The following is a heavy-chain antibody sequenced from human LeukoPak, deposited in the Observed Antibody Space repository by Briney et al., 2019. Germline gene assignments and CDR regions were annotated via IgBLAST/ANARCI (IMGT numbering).Heavy chain of an antibody. J-gene: IGHJ4*02. D-gene: IGHD1-26*01. CDR2: IYSGGST. CDR3: ARDSSGSYYVSDY. CDR1: GFTVSSNY. Sequence: GGSLRLSCAASGFTVSSNYMSWVRQAPGKGLEWVSVIYSGGSTYYADSVKGRFTISRDNSKNTLYLQMNSLRADDTAVYYCARDSSGSYYVSDYWGQGTLVTVSS. V-gene: IGHV3-66*01.